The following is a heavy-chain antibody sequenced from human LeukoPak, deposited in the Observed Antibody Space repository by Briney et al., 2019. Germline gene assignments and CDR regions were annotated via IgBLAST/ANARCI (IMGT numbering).Heavy chain of an antibody. CDR2: INGVGSDR. CDR3: TRDWHHYDFDS. Sequence: GGSLRLSCAASGFTFSSYYMHWVRQAPGKGLVWVSRINGVGSDRIYADSVKGRFTISRDNAKSTVYLQMNSLRDEDTALYYCTRDWHHYDFDSWGQGTLVTVSS. D-gene: IGHD3-3*01. CDR1: GFTFSSYY. J-gene: IGHJ5*01. V-gene: IGHV3-74*01.